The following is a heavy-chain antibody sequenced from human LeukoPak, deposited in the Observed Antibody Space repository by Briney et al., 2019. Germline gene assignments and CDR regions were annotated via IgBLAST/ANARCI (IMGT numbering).Heavy chain of an antibody. CDR3: AVVYDYGDY. J-gene: IGHJ4*02. CDR1: GGSISSSSYY. V-gene: IGHV4-39*07. D-gene: IGHD2/OR15-2a*01. CDR2: IYYSGST. Sequence: SGTLSLTCTVSGGSISSSSYYWGWIRQPPGKGLEWIGSIYYSGSTYYNPSLKSRVTISVDTSKNQFSLKLSSVTAADTAVYYCAVVYDYGDYWGQGTLVTVSS.